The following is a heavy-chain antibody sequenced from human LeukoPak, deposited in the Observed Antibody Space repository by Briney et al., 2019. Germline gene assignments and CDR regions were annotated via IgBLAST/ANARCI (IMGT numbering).Heavy chain of an antibody. V-gene: IGHV3-30*02. D-gene: IGHD3-22*01. CDR3: AKAGDNSGYYPGFYYYMDV. CDR1: GFTFNSNG. J-gene: IGHJ6*03. CDR2: IRYDGSNK. Sequence: PGGSLRLSCAASGFTFNSNGMHWVRQAPGKGLEGVALIRYDGSNKYYADSVKGRFTISRDNSKNTLYLQMNSLRAEDTAVYYCAKAGDNSGYYPGFYYYMDVWGRGTTVTVSS.